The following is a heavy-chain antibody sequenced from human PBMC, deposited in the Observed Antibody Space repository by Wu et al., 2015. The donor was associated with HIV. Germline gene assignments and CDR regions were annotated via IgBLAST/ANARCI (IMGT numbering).Heavy chain of an antibody. Sequence: QVQLQQWGAGLLKPSETLSLTCAVYGGSFSGYYWSWIRQPPGKGLEWIGEINHSGSTNYNPSLKGRVTISVDTSKNQFSLKLSSVTAADTAVYYCARVRGYSFDYWGQGTLVTVSS. V-gene: IGHV4-34*01. CDR1: GGSFSGYY. J-gene: IGHJ4*02. D-gene: IGHD5-18*01. CDR2: INHSGST. CDR3: ARVRGYSFDY.